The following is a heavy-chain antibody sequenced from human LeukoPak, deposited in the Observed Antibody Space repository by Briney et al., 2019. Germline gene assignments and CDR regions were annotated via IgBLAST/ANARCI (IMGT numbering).Heavy chain of an antibody. CDR1: GGFVSSGSYY. V-gene: IGHV4-61*01. Sequence: AETLSLICTVSGGFVSSGSYYWSWIRQPPGKGLEWIGDIYYSGSTNYNPSVKGRVTISGDTSKNQFSLKLSCVTAADTAVYYCARAADYCYYYYGMGVGGKGTTVTVSA. CDR2: IYYSGST. J-gene: IGHJ6*04. CDR3: ARAADYCYYYYGMGV.